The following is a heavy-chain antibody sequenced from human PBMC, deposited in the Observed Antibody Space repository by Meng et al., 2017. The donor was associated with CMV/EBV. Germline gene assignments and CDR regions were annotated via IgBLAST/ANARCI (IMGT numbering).Heavy chain of an antibody. V-gene: IGHV3-23*03. CDR1: GFTFNSYA. CDR2: IYSDGINT. CDR3: AKDRHYGDSQYFYGLGV. Sequence: GESLKISCAASGFTFNSYAMTWVRQAPGKRLEWVSVIYSDGINTYYADSVKGRFTIYRDDSKNMLYLQMNSLRVEDTAVYYCAKDRHYGDSQYFYGLGVWGQGTTVTVSS. J-gene: IGHJ6*02. D-gene: IGHD4-17*01.